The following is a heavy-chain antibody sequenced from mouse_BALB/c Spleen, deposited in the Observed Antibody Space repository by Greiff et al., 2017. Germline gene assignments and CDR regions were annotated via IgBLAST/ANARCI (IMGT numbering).Heavy chain of an antibody. J-gene: IGHJ4*01. V-gene: IGHV5-17*02. CDR3: ARNPPPYYGSSPYYAMDY. CDR1: GFTFSSFG. Sequence: EVQRVESGGGLVQPGGSRKLSCAASGFTFSSFGMHWVRQAPEKGLEWVAYISSGSSTIYYADTVKGRFTISRDNPKNTLFLQMTSLRSEDTAMYYCARNPPPYYGSSPYYAMDYWGQGTSVTVSS. CDR2: ISSGSSTI. D-gene: IGHD1-1*01.